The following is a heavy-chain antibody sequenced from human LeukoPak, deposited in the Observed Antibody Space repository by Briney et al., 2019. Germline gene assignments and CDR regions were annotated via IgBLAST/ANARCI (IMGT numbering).Heavy chain of an antibody. CDR2: INYSGST. J-gene: IGHJ4*02. CDR3: ARSWGDVWGSYRPFDY. Sequence: SETLSLTCAVYGGSFSGYYWSWIRQPPGKGLEWIGEINYSGSTNYNPSLKSRVTISVDTSKNQFSLKLSSVTAADTAVYYCARSWGDVWGSYRPFDYWGQGTLVTVSS. D-gene: IGHD3-16*02. CDR1: GGSFSGYY. V-gene: IGHV4-34*01.